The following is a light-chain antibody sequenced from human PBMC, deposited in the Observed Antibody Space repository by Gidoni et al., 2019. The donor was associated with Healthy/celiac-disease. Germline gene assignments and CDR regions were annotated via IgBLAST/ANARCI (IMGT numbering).Light chain of an antibody. CDR2: LGS. CDR1: QSVLHSNGYNY. J-gene: IGKJ3*01. V-gene: IGKV2-28*01. CDR3: MQALQTPLT. Sequence: DIVMSHSPLSLPVTPGEPASISCRSSQSVLHSNGYNYLDWYLQKPGQSPQLLIYLGSNRASGVPDRFSGSGSGTDFTLKISRVEAEDVGVYYCMQALQTPLTFGPGTKVDIK.